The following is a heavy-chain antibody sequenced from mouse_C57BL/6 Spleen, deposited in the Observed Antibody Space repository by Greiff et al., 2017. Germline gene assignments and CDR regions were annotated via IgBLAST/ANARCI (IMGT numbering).Heavy chain of an antibody. Sequence: VKLMESGAELVRPGTSVKVSCKASGYAFTNYLIEWVKQRPGQGLEWIGVINPGSGGTNYNEKFKGKATLTADKSSSTAYMQLSSLTSEDSAVYFCARGSITTVVATEGFAYWGQGTLVTVSA. CDR3: ARGSITTVVATEGFAY. CDR2: INPGSGGT. CDR1: GYAFTNYL. V-gene: IGHV1-54*01. D-gene: IGHD1-1*01. J-gene: IGHJ3*01.